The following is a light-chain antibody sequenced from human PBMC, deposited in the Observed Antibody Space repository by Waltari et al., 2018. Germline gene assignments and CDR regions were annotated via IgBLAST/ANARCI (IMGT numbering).Light chain of an antibody. CDR1: QSVGRS. J-gene: IGKJ1*01. Sequence: EIVLTQSPGTLSLSPGERATLSCRARQSVGRSLAWYQQKPGQAPMLLIYGASNRAPSIPDRFSGSGFATDFSLTISRLEPEDFAVYYCQKYESLPATFGQGTKVEIK. CDR3: QKYESLPAT. CDR2: GAS. V-gene: IGKV3-20*01.